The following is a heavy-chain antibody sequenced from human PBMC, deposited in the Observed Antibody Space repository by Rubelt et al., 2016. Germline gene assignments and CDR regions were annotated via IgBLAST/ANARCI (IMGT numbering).Heavy chain of an antibody. CDR1: GFTFSSYA. J-gene: IGHJ6*02. D-gene: IGHD2-21*01. CDR3: ARGLAPDVYYYYGMDV. CDR2: ISGRGVST. Sequence: EVQLVESGGGLVQPGGSLRLSCAASGFTFSSYAMSWVRQAPGKGLEWVSAISGRGVSTYYADSVKGRFTISRDTSKNTLYLQMNSLRAEDTAVYFCARGLAPDVYYYYGMDVWGQGTTVTVSS. V-gene: IGHV3-23*04.